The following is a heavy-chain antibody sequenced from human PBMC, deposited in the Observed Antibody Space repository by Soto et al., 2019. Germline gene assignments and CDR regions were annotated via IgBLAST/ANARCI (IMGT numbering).Heavy chain of an antibody. V-gene: IGHV4-39*01. CDR1: GGSISSSSYY. CDR3: ARHSYSSGWRDGIG. J-gene: IGHJ4*02. Sequence: SETLSLTCTVSGGSISSSSYYWGWIRQPPGKGLEWIGSIYYSGSTYYNPSLKSRVTISVDTSKNQFSLKLSSVTAADTAVYYCARHSYSSGWRDGIGWGQGTLVTVSS. CDR2: IYYSGST. D-gene: IGHD6-19*01.